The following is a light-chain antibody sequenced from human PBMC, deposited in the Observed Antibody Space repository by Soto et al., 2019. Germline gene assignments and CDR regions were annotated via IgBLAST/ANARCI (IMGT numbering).Light chain of an antibody. CDR3: TSYAAGKNVV. J-gene: IGLJ2*01. Sequence: QSALTQPPSASGSPGQSVTISCTGTSSDVGNYNYVSWYQQYPGKAPNLMIYEVNKRPSGVPDRFSGSKSGNTASLTVSGLQAEDEADYYCTSYAAGKNVVFGGGTKVTVL. V-gene: IGLV2-8*01. CDR2: EVN. CDR1: SSDVGNYNY.